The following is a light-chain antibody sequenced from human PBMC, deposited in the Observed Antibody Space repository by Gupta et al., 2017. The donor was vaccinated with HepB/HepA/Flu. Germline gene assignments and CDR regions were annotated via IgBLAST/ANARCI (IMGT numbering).Light chain of an antibody. J-gene: IGKJ1*01. Sequence: DIVMTQSPDSLAVSLGERATINCKPSQSVLYSSNNKNYLAWYQQKPGQPPKLLIYWASARESGVPDRFSGSGSGTDFTLTITSLQAEDVAVYYCQQDYTTPKAFGQGTKVEIK. CDR1: QSVLYSSNNKNY. CDR2: WAS. CDR3: QQDYTTPKA. V-gene: IGKV4-1*01.